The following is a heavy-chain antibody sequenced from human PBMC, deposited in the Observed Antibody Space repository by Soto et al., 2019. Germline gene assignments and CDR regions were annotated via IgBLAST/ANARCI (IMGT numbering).Heavy chain of an antibody. CDR3: ASHGQWLVINH. V-gene: IGHV1-18*01. D-gene: IGHD6-19*01. CDR2: ISAYKSNT. J-gene: IGHJ5*02. Sequence: ASVKVSCKASGYTFTSYGISWVRQAPGQGLEWMRWISAYKSNTNYAQKLQGRVTMTTDTSTSTTYMELRSLRSDDTAVYYCASHGQWLVINHWGQGTLVTVSS. CDR1: GYTFTSYG.